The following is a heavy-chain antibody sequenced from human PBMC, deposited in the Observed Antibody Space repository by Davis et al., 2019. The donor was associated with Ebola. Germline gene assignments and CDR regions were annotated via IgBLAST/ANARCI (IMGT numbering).Heavy chain of an antibody. J-gene: IGHJ4*02. Sequence: GESLKISCAASGFTFSSYAMHWVRQAPGKGLEWVANIKQDGSEKYYVDSVKGRFTISRDNAKNSLYLQMNSLRGEDTAVYYCARSGDTSGYFPHYWGQGTLVTVSS. D-gene: IGHD3-22*01. CDR2: IKQDGSEK. CDR3: ARSGDTSGYFPHY. V-gene: IGHV3-7*01. CDR1: GFTFSSYA.